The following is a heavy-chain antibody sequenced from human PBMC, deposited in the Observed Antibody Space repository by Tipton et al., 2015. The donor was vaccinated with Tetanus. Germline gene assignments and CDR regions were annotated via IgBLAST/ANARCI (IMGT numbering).Heavy chain of an antibody. D-gene: IGHD3-10*01. CDR2: IYYSGGT. V-gene: IGHV4-30-4*01. J-gene: IGHJ4*02. Sequence: TLSLTCTVSGGSISSGDYYWSWIRQPPGKGLEWIGYIYYSGGTYYNPPLKSRVTISVDTSKSQFSLKLSSVTAADTAVYYCARSLRPRRITMVRGALGYFDYWGQGTLVTVSS. CDR3: ARSLRPRRITMVRGALGYFDY. CDR1: GGSISSGDYY.